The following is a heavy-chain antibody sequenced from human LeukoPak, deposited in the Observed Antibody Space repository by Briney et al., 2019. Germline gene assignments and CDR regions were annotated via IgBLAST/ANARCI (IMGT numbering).Heavy chain of an antibody. Sequence: SETLFLTCTVSGGSISSYYWSWIRQPPGKGLEWIGYIYYSGSTNYNPSLKSRVTISVDTSKNQFSLKLSSVTAADTAVYYCARERWELLGFDYWGQGTLVTVSS. CDR2: IYYSGST. J-gene: IGHJ4*02. D-gene: IGHD1-26*01. V-gene: IGHV4-59*01. CDR3: ARERWELLGFDY. CDR1: GGSISSYY.